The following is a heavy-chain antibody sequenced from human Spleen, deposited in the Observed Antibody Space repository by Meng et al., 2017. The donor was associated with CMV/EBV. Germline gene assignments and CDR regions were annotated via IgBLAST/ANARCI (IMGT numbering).Heavy chain of an antibody. CDR3: ARTLYVCTSITCYPKGGFDY. D-gene: IGHD1-14*01. J-gene: IGHJ4*02. CDR2: IYYSGST. V-gene: IGHV4-61*01. Sequence: SETLSLTCTVSGGSVSSGSYYWSWIRQPPGKGLEWIGYIYYSGSTNYNPSLKSRVTISVDTSKNQFSLKLSSVTAAETAVYYCARTLYVCTSITCYPKGGFDYWGQGTLVTVSS. CDR1: GGSVSSGSYY.